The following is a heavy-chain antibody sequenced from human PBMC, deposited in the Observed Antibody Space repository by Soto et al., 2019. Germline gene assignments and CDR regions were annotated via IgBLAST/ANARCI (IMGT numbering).Heavy chain of an antibody. CDR3: ARDLTEYSSSSRETSGGCFDP. J-gene: IGHJ5*02. CDR2: IYYSGST. D-gene: IGHD6-6*01. V-gene: IGHV4-31*03. CDR1: GGSISSGGYY. Sequence: SETLSLTCTVSGGSISSGGYYWSWIRQHPGKGLEWIGYIYYSGSTYYNPSLKSRVTISVDTSKNQFSLKLSSVTAADTAVYYCARDLTEYSSSSRETSGGCFDPWGQGTLVTVSS.